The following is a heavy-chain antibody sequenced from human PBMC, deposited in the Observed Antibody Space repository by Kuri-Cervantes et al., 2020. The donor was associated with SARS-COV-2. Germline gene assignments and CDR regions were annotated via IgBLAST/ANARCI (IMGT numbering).Heavy chain of an antibody. V-gene: IGHV4-61*02. J-gene: IGHJ3*02. D-gene: IGHD3-10*01. CDR2: IYTSGST. Sequence: LRLSCTVSGGSISSGSYYWSWIRQPAGKGLEWIGRIYTSGSTNYNPSLKSRVTISVDTSRNQFSLKLSSVTAADTAVYYCARARMVRGVNGAFDIWGQGTMVTVSS. CDR3: ARARMVRGVNGAFDI. CDR1: GGSISSGSYY.